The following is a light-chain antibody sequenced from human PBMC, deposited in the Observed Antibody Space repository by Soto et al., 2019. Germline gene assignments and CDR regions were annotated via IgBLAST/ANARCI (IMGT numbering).Light chain of an antibody. CDR2: DVS. J-gene: IGLJ2*01. CDR3: SSYTRDSTVV. Sequence: QSALTQPASVSGSPGQSITISCSGTSSDVGDYNYVSWYQQHPGKAPKLMIYDVSHRPSGVSNRFSGSKSGHTASLTISGLQAEDEADYYCSSYTRDSTVVFGGGTKLTVL. V-gene: IGLV2-14*03. CDR1: SSDVGDYNY.